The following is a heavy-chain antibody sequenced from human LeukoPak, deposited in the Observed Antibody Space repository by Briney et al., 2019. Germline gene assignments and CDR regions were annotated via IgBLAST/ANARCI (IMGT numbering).Heavy chain of an antibody. Sequence: PSETLSLTCTVSGGSISSYYWSWIRQPPGKGLEWIGYIYYSGSTNYNPSLKSRVTISVDTSKNQFSLKLSSVTAADTSVYYVAGRGGYSPFDSWGQGTLVTVSS. CDR2: IYYSGST. J-gene: IGHJ4*02. V-gene: IGHV4-59*12. D-gene: IGHD6-25*01. CDR1: GGSISSYY. CDR3: AGRGGYSPFDS.